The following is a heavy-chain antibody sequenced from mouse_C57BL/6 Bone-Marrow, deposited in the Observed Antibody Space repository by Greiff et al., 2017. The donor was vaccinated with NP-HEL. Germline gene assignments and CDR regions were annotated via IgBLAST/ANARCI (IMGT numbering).Heavy chain of an antibody. Sequence: VQLQQSGAELVRPGSSVKLSCKASGYTFTSYWMDWVKQRPGQGLEWIGNIYPSDSETHYNQKFKDKATLTVDKSSSTAYMQLSSLTSEDSAVYYCARREDGYAWFAYWGQGTLVTVSA. CDR3: ARREDGYAWFAY. CDR2: IYPSDSET. D-gene: IGHD2-2*01. CDR1: GYTFTSYW. J-gene: IGHJ3*01. V-gene: IGHV1-61*01.